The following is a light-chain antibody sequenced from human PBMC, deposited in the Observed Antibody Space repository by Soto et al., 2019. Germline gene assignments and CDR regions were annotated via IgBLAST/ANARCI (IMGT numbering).Light chain of an antibody. V-gene: IGLV1-44*01. Sequence: QSVLTQPPSVSGTPGQRVTIPCSGSSSNIGGNVVSWYQHLPGTAPKLLIYGNSQRPSGVPDRISASKSGTSASLAISGLQSEDEADYYCAVWDDLLSGHVVFGGVTKLTVL. CDR2: GNS. J-gene: IGLJ2*01. CDR3: AVWDDLLSGHVV. CDR1: SSNIGGNV.